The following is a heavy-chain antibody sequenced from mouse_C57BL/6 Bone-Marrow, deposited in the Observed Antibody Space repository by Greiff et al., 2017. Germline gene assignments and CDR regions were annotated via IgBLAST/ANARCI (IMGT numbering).Heavy chain of an antibody. CDR3: AREDWDWYFDV. CDR1: GYTFTSYW. V-gene: IGHV1-50*01. Sequence: VQLQQPGAELVKPGASVKLSCKASGYTFTSYWMQWVKQRPGQGLEWIGEIDHSDSYTNYNQTFKGKATLTVDTSSSTAYMQLSSLTSEDSAVYYCAREDWDWYFDVWGTGTTVTVSS. J-gene: IGHJ1*03. CDR2: IDHSDSYT. D-gene: IGHD4-1*01.